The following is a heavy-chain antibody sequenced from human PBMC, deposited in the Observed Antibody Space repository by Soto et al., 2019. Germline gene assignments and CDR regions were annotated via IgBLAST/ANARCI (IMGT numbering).Heavy chain of an antibody. CDR3: ARLRIATNNYKWFDP. Sequence: SETLSLTCSVSGAALNSGNYYWSWIRQVPGKGLEWIGHIYVTGAVDYNPSLRDRITISQDTSERQFSLNLRLVTAADTAVYYCARLRIATNNYKWFDPWGQGTLLTVST. CDR1: GAALNSGNYY. J-gene: IGHJ5*02. CDR2: IYVTGAV. D-gene: IGHD2-21*01. V-gene: IGHV4-31*03.